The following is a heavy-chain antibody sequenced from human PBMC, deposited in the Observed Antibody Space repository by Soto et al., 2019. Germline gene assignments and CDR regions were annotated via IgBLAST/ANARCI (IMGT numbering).Heavy chain of an antibody. CDR3: AGYTGSNSLFDS. CDR2: INPKSGYT. J-gene: IGHJ4*02. CDR1: GYTFTGDY. V-gene: IGHV1-2*02. Sequence: GASVKVSCKASGYTFTGDYLHWVRQAPGQGLEWMAWINPKSGYTKSAQKFQARVTLTRDTSISTAYMELRSLRSEDTAVYFCAGYTGSNSLFDSWGQGTLVTVSS. D-gene: IGHD1-26*01.